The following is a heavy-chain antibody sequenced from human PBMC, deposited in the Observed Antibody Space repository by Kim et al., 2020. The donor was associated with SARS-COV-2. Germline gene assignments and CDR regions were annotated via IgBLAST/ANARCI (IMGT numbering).Heavy chain of an antibody. CDR1: GFTFSNFG. CDR2: TSFDGSNK. J-gene: IGHJ6*02. D-gene: IGHD3-10*01. V-gene: IGHV3-30*18. Sequence: GGSLRLSCAASGFTFSNFGIHWVRQAHGKGLEWVAVTSFDGSNKYYTDSVKGRFTISRDNSKNLVFLQMNSLRPDDTALYFCAKDCYVSGTYYIHTYYYGMDVCGQGTTVTVSS. CDR3: AKDCYVSGTYYIHTYYYGMDV.